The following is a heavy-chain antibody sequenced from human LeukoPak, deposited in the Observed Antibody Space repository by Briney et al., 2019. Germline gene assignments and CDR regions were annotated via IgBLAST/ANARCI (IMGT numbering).Heavy chain of an antibody. V-gene: IGHV1-8*01. Sequence: ASVKVSCKASGYTFTSYDFNWVRQATGQRPEWMGWMSPNSGDTGYAQKFQDRVTMTRNTSISTAYMELSRLRSDDTAVYYCARGPPTWGYDSWGPGPPVTVSS. CDR2: MSPNSGDT. CDR3: ARGPPTWGYDS. J-gene: IGHJ4*02. CDR1: GYTFTSYD. D-gene: IGHD7-27*01.